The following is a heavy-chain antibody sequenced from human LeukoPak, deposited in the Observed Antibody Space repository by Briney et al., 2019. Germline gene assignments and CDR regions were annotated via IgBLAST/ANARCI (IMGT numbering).Heavy chain of an antibody. Sequence: ASETLSLTCTVSGGSISSYYWSWIRQPPGKGLEWIGYIYYSGSTNYNPSLKSRVTISVDTSKNQFSLKLSSVTAADTAVYYCARVYYSSSYDYWYFDLWGRGTLVTVSS. J-gene: IGHJ2*01. CDR1: GGSISSYY. CDR2: IYYSGST. D-gene: IGHD6-13*01. CDR3: ARVYYSSSYDYWYFDL. V-gene: IGHV4-59*01.